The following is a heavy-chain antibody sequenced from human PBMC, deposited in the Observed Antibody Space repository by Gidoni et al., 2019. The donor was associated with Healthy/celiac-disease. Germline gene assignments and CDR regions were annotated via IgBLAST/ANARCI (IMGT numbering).Heavy chain of an antibody. CDR2: IYYSGST. D-gene: IGHD3-3*01. Sequence: QVQLQESGPGLVKPSQTLSLTCTVSGGSISSGGYYWSWIRQHPGKGLEWIGYIYYSGSTYYNPSLKSRVTISVDTSKNQFSLKLSSVTAADTAVYYCARGRFLEWLSMVDAVDIWGQGTMVTVSS. V-gene: IGHV4-31*03. CDR3: ARGRFLEWLSMVDAVDI. J-gene: IGHJ3*02. CDR1: GGSISSGGYY.